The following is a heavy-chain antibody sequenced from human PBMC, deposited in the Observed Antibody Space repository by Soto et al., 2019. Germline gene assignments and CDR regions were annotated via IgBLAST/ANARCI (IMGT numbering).Heavy chain of an antibody. J-gene: IGHJ5*02. CDR1: GYTFTDYF. CDR2: INPNSRGT. Sequence: GASVKVXCKASGYTFTDYFIHWVRQAPGQGFEWMGWINPNSRGTNYAPKFQGRVTMTRDTSNSTAYMELRGLRSDDTAVYYCARVTLKAGNWFDPWGQGTLVTVSS. CDR3: ARVTLKAGNWFDP. V-gene: IGHV1-2*02.